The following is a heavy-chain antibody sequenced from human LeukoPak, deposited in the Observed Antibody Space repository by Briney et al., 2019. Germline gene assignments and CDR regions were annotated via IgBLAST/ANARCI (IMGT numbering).Heavy chain of an antibody. CDR3: ARPVVPAGIEYYYYGMDV. CDR2: IIPILGIA. D-gene: IGHD2-2*02. V-gene: IGHV1-69*04. J-gene: IGHJ6*02. Sequence: SVKVSCKASGGTFGSYAISWVRQAPGQGLEWMGRIIPILGIANYAQKFQGRVTITADKSTSTAYMELSSLRSEDTAVYYCARPVVPAGIEYYYYGMDVWGQGTTVTVSS. CDR1: GGTFGSYA.